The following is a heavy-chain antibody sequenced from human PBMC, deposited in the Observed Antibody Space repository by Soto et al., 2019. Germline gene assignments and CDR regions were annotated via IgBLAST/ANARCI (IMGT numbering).Heavy chain of an antibody. Sequence: PSETLSLTCTVSGGSLSSYYCSWIRQPPGKGLEWIGYIYYSGSTNYNPSLKSRVTISVDTSKNQYSLKLSSVTAADTAVYYCARVRGPLYSGSHPFDYWGQGTLVTVSS. CDR1: GGSLSSYY. J-gene: IGHJ4*02. CDR2: IYYSGST. V-gene: IGHV4-59*01. D-gene: IGHD1-26*01. CDR3: ARVRGPLYSGSHPFDY.